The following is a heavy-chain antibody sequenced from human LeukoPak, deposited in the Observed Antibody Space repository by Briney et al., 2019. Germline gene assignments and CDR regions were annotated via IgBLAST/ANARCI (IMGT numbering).Heavy chain of an antibody. CDR1: GFTFSSYA. J-gene: IGHJ4*02. CDR2: ISGSGDST. V-gene: IGHV3-23*01. D-gene: IGHD4-17*01. CDR3: ARSYLRLTTVTYYFDY. Sequence: PGGSLRLSCAASGFTFSSYAMNWVRQTPGKGLEWVSTISGSGDSTYYADSVKGRFTISRDNSKSTLYLQMNSLRAEDTAVYYCARSYLRLTTVTYYFDYWGQGALVTVSS.